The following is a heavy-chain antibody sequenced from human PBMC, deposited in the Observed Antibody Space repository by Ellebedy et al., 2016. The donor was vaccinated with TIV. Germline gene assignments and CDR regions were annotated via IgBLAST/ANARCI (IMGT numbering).Heavy chain of an antibody. J-gene: IGHJ3*02. CDR3: ARARVGRHCSGTSCYGDAFDI. CDR2: ISSSCSYI. CDR1: GFIFSTYS. D-gene: IGHD2-2*01. Sequence: GGSLRLXXAASGFIFSTYSMNWVRQAPGKGLEWVSSISSSCSYIYYADSLKGRLTISRDNAKDSLYLQMNSLRAEDTGVYYCARARVGRHCSGTSCYGDAFDIWGQGTMVTVSS. V-gene: IGHV3-21*01.